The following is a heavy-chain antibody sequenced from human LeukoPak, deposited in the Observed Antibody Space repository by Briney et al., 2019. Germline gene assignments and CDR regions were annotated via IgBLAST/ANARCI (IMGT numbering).Heavy chain of an antibody. Sequence: ASVKVSCKASGYTFTSYGISWVRQAPGQGLEWMGWINPNSGGTNYAQKFQGRVTMTRDTSISTAYMELSRLRSDDTAVYYCATNPPRLGTPLYWGQGTLVTVSS. CDR3: ATNPPRLGTPLY. D-gene: IGHD6-19*01. CDR2: INPNSGGT. J-gene: IGHJ4*02. V-gene: IGHV1-2*02. CDR1: GYTFTSYG.